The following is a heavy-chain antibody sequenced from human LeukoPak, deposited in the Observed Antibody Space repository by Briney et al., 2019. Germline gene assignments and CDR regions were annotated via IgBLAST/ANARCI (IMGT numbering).Heavy chain of an antibody. J-gene: IGHJ3*02. CDR2: ISGTGGTT. CDR3: ANRDIVVLPGAMPAFHI. CDR1: GFTSSSYW. Sequence: PGGSLRLSCAASGFTSSSYWMHWVRQAPGKGLEWVSAISGTGGTTYYADSVKGRFTISRDNSKNTLHLQMNSLRAEDTAVYYCANRDIVVLPGAMPAFHIWGQGTLVTVSS. D-gene: IGHD2-2*01. V-gene: IGHV3-23*01.